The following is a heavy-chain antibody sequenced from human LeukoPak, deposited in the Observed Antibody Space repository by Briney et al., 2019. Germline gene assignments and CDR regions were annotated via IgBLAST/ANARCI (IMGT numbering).Heavy chain of an antibody. D-gene: IGHD1-26*01. V-gene: IGHV3-21*01. J-gene: IGHJ5*02. CDR2: ISSSSSYI. Sequence: PGGSLRLSRAASGFTFSSYSMNWVRQAPGKGLEWVSSISSSSSYIYYADSVKGRFTISRDNAKNSLYLKMNSLRAEDTAVYYCASYSGSYRWGQGTLVTVSS. CDR3: ASYSGSYR. CDR1: GFTFSSYS.